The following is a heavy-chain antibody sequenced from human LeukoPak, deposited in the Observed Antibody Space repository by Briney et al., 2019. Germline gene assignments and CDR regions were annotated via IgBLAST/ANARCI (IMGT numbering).Heavy chain of an antibody. Sequence: SETLSLTCTVSGDTIRSYYWSWIRQPAGKGLEWIGRMYTGGSTNYNPSLKSRVTMSGDTSKNQVSLRLTSVTAADTAVYYCARGSRGGWPIHWGQGTLVTVSS. CDR1: GDTIRSYY. J-gene: IGHJ4*02. CDR2: MYTGGST. V-gene: IGHV4-4*07. CDR3: ARGSRGGWPIH. D-gene: IGHD6-19*01.